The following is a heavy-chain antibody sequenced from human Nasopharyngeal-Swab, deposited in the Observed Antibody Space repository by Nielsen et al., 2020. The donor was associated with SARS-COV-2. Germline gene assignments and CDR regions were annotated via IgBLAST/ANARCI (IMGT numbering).Heavy chain of an antibody. CDR2: ISAYNGNT. V-gene: IGHV1-18*01. D-gene: IGHD3-3*01. J-gene: IGHJ6*03. Sequence: ASVKVSCKPSGYTFTSYGISWVRQAPGQGLEWMGWISAYNGNTNYAQKLQGRVTMTTDTSTSTAYMELRSLRSEDTAVYYCARLSNYDFWSGYYAYMDVWGKGTTVTVSS. CDR3: ARLSNYDFWSGYYAYMDV. CDR1: GYTFTSYG.